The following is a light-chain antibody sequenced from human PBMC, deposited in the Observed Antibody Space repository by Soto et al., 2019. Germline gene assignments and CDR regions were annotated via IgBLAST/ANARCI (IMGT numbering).Light chain of an antibody. Sequence: QSALTQPASVSGSPGQSITVSCTGTSSDVGGSDHVNWYQQHPGKAPKLMIFDVSNRPSGVSTRFSGSKSGNAASLTISGPQAEDEADNYCNPYTSSSTYVFGPGTKLTVL. CDR3: NPYTSSSTYV. V-gene: IGLV2-14*03. CDR1: SSDVGGSDH. CDR2: DVS. J-gene: IGLJ1*01.